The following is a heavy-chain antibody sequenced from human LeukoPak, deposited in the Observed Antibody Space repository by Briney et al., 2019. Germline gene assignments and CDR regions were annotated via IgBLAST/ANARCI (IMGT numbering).Heavy chain of an antibody. CDR3: ARGDKQLVFNRNKGGFDP. V-gene: IGHV3-49*03. CDR2: IRSKVYGGTT. CDR1: GFTFGDYA. J-gene: IGHJ5*02. Sequence: PGGSLRLSCKASGFTFGDYAMSWIRQAPGKGLEWVGFIRSKVYGGTTENAASVKGRLTISRDDSKSIAYLQMNSLRTEDTAVYYCARGDKQLVFNRNKGGFDPWGQGTLVTVSS. D-gene: IGHD6-13*01.